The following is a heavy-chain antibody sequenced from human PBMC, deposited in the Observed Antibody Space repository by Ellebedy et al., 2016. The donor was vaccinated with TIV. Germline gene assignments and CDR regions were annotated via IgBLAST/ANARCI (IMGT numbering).Heavy chain of an antibody. CDR1: GGSFSGYY. V-gene: IGHV4-34*01. Sequence: SETLSLXXAVSGGSFSGYYCSWIRQPPGKGLEWVGEISHSGGTNYNPSLAGRVTISVATSKNQFSLKLSSVTAADTAVYYCARHGGGSYFAGIDYWGQGALVTVSS. CDR3: ARHGGGSYFAGIDY. J-gene: IGHJ4*02. CDR2: ISHSGGT. D-gene: IGHD1-26*01.